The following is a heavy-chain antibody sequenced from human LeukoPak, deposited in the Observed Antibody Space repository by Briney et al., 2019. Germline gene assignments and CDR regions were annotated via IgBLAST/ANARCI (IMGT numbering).Heavy chain of an antibody. CDR3: VRHTWFGTRHWFDP. J-gene: IGHJ5*02. D-gene: IGHD3-10*01. CDR2: VYYSGST. V-gene: IGHV4-59*08. Sequence: SETLSLNCTLSVDSISTYYWSWIRQPPGKGLEWIGYVYYSGSTNYNPSLKSRVTMSIDTSKNQFSLELSSVTAADTAVYYCVRHTWFGTRHWFDPWGQGILVTVSS. CDR1: VDSISTYY.